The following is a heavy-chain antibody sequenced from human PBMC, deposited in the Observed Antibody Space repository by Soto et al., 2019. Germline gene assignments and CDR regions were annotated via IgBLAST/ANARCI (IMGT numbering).Heavy chain of an antibody. CDR3: AKDRNGRVTTILINWFDP. D-gene: IGHD2-21*02. CDR2: ISYDGSNK. V-gene: IGHV3-30*18. Sequence: GGSLRLSCAASGFTFSSYGMHWVRQAPGKGLEWVAVISYDGSNKYYAVSVKGRFTISRDNSKNTLYLQMNSLRAEDTAVYYCAKDRNGRVTTILINWFDPWGQGTLVTVSS. J-gene: IGHJ5*02. CDR1: GFTFSSYG.